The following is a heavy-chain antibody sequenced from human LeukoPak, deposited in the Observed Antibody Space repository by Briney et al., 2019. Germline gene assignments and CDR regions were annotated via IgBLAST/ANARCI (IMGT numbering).Heavy chain of an antibody. D-gene: IGHD3-10*01. Sequence: ASVKVSCKASGYTFTSYGISWVRQAPGQGLEWMGWISAYNGNTNYAQKLQGRVTMTTDTSTSTAYMELRSLRSDDTAVYYCARVVHSRLWFGTTTFDYWGQGTLVTVSS. CDR1: GYTFTSYG. CDR3: ARVVHSRLWFGTTTFDY. J-gene: IGHJ4*02. V-gene: IGHV1-18*01. CDR2: ISAYNGNT.